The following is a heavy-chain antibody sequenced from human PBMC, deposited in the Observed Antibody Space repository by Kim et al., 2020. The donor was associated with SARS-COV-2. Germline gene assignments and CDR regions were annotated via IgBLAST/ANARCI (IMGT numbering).Heavy chain of an antibody. CDR2: INPSGGST. J-gene: IGHJ6*02. D-gene: IGHD6-13*01. Sequence: ASVKVSCKASGYTFTSYYMHWVRQAPGQGLEWMGIINPSGGSTSYAQKFQGRVTMTRDTSTSTVYMELSSLRSEDTAVYYCAARVSSWINYYYYGMDVWGQGTTVTVSS. V-gene: IGHV1-46*03. CDR3: AARVSSWINYYYYGMDV. CDR1: GYTFTSYY.